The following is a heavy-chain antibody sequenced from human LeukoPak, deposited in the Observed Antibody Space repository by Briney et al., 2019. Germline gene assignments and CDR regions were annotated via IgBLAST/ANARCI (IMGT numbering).Heavy chain of an antibody. V-gene: IGHV1-2*02. Sequence: ASVKVSCKASGYTFTGYYIHWVRQAPGQGLEWMGWIKPNSGGTNYALKFQGRVTMTRDMSITTAFVELSRLRFDDTAIYYCTRTFTGSYDPYAFAIWGQGTMVSVSS. CDR1: GYTFTGYY. J-gene: IGHJ3*02. CDR2: IKPNSGGT. CDR3: TRTFTGSYDPYAFAI. D-gene: IGHD1-26*01.